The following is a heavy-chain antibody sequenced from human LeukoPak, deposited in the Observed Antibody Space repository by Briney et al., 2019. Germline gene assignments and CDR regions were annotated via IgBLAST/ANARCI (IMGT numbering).Heavy chain of an antibody. V-gene: IGHV3-23*01. CDR2: ISGSSDNT. D-gene: IGHD7-27*01. J-gene: IGHJ4*02. CDR3: AKDPINWGSIYFDC. CDR1: GFTFGDFA. Sequence: GGSLRLSCTGSGFTFGDFAMSWFRQAPGKGPEWVSSISGSSDNTNYADSVKGRFTISRDNSKNILYLQMNSLTAEDTAVYWCAKDPINWGSIYFDCWGQGTLVTASS.